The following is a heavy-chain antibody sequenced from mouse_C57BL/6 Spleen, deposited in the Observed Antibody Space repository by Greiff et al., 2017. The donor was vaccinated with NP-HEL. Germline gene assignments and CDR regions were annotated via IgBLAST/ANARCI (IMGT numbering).Heavy chain of an antibody. Sequence: VQLQQPGAELVRPGSSVKLSCKASGYTFTSYWMDWVKQRPGQGLEWIGNIYPSDSETHYNQKFKDKATLTVDKSSSTAYMQLSSLTSEDSAVYYCARWGSSLVDYWGQGTTLTVSS. CDR3: ARWGSSLVDY. CDR2: IYPSDSET. D-gene: IGHD1-1*01. J-gene: IGHJ2*01. V-gene: IGHV1-61*01. CDR1: GYTFTSYW.